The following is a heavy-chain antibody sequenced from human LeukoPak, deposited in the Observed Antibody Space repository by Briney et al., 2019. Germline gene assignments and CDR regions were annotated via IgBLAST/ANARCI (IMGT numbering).Heavy chain of an antibody. V-gene: IGHV3-21*01. CDR3: ARHGYSAYGGFDY. D-gene: IGHD5-12*01. J-gene: IGHJ4*02. CDR2: ISSTGNYI. CDR1: GFIFSSYS. Sequence: GGSLRLSCAASGFIFSSYSMNWVRQAPGKGLEWVSSISSTGNYIYYADSMKGRFTISRDNAKNSLYLQMNSLRAEDTAVYYCARHGYSAYGGFDYWGQGTLVTVSS.